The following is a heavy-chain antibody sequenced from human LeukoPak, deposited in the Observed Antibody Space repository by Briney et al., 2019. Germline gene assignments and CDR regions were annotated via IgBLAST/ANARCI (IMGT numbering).Heavy chain of an antibody. CDR2: IIPIFGTA. CDR1: GGTFSSYA. V-gene: IGHV1-69*13. J-gene: IGHJ6*04. Sequence: SVKVSCKASGGTFSSYAISWVRQAPGQGLEWMGGIIPIFGTANYAQKFRGRVTITADESTSTAYMELSSLRSEDTAVYYCAGHKAPDIVVVPAAINYYYYGMGVWGKGTTVTVSS. D-gene: IGHD2-2*01. CDR3: AGHKAPDIVVVPAAINYYYYGMGV.